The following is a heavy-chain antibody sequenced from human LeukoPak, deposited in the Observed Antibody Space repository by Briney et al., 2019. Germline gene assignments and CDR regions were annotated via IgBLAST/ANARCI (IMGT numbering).Heavy chain of an antibody. D-gene: IGHD4-17*01. J-gene: IGHJ6*02. Sequence: SVKVSCKASGGTFSSCAISWVRQAPGQGLEWMGGIIPIFGTANYAQKFQGGVTITADESTSTAYMELSSLRSEDTAVYYCARAYYGDYVPYYGMDVWGQGTTVTVS. CDR1: GGTFSSCA. CDR3: ARAYYGDYVPYYGMDV. CDR2: IIPIFGTA. V-gene: IGHV1-69*13.